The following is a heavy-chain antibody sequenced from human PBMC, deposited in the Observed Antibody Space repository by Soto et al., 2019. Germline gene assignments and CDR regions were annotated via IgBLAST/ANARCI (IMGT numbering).Heavy chain of an antibody. V-gene: IGHV4-31*03. J-gene: IGHJ4*02. Sequence: QVQLQESGPGLVKPSQTLSLTCTVSGGSISSGGYYWSWIRQHPGKGLEWIGYIYYSGSTYYNPSLKSRVTISVDTSKNQFSMKLRSVTAADTAVYYCAREASGGKNYYDSSGYLDYWGQGTLVTVSS. D-gene: IGHD3-22*01. CDR2: IYYSGST. CDR1: GGSISSGGYY. CDR3: AREASGGKNYYDSSGYLDY.